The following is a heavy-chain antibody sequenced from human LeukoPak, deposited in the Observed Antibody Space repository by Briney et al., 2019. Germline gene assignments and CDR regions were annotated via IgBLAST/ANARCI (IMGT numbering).Heavy chain of an antibody. J-gene: IGHJ2*01. CDR1: GGSTSSDY. V-gene: IGHV4-59*08. D-gene: IGHD3-16*01. CDR3: ARLKLGAYFDL. Sequence: SETLSLTCTVSGGSTSSDYWSWIRQSPGKGLEWVGYVYNSGDTGKNPSLKSRVTILLDTSKNQCSLKLTSVSAADTAVYYCARLKLGAYFDLWGRGTLVTVSS. CDR2: VYNSGDT.